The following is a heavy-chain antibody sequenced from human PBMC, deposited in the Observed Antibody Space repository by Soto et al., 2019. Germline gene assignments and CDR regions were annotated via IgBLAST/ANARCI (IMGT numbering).Heavy chain of an antibody. D-gene: IGHD5-12*01. V-gene: IGHV4-31*03. Sequence: SETLSLTCTVSGDSIGGVGYWSWIRQFPGRGLEWIGCISSSGSTYYNPALNNRISLSLDTSQNQFSLKLSSVTAADTAVYYCARAHLSSPLSGYDFRYYYGMDVWGQGTTVTVSS. CDR1: GDSIGGVGY. CDR2: ISSSGST. CDR3: ARAHLSSPLSGYDFRYYYGMDV. J-gene: IGHJ6*02.